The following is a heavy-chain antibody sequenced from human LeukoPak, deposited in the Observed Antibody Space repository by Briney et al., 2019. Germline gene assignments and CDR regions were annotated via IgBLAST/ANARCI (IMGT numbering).Heavy chain of an antibody. CDR3: ARATYYDFWSGYPKPYYFDY. CDR2: IYYSGST. CDR1: GGSISSYY. V-gene: IGHV4-59*08. D-gene: IGHD3-3*01. J-gene: IGHJ4*02. Sequence: SETLSLTCTVSGGSISSYYWSWIRQPPGKGLEWIGYIYYSGSTNYNPSLKSRVTISVDTSKNQFSLKLSPVTAADTAVYYCARATYYDFWSGYPKPYYFDYWGQGTLVTVSS.